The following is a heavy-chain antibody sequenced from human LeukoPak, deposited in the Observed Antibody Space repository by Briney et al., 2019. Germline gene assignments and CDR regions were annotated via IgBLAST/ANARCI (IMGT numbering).Heavy chain of an antibody. CDR3: ARFGYSGWNLEY. D-gene: IGHD5-12*01. J-gene: IGHJ4*02. V-gene: IGHV3-7*01. CDR2: INQGGSVK. Sequence: GGSLRLSCAASGFSFRDFWMTWVRQAPGKGLEWVANINQGGSVKYYVDSVKGRFTISRDDAKSSLYVQMNSLRDEDTAVYYCARFGYSGWNLEYWGQGALVTVSS. CDR1: GFSFRDFW.